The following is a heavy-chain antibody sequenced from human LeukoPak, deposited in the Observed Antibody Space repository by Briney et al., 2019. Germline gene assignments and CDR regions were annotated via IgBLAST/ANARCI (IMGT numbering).Heavy chain of an antibody. Sequence: SETLSLTCSVSGGSISSYYWTWIRQPPGKGLEWIGYRYYSGSTTYNPSLESRVTISVDTSKSQFSLKLISVTAADTAIYYCARVRGDFETDWGQGTLVTVSS. D-gene: IGHD3-16*01. CDR3: ARVRGDFETD. V-gene: IGHV4-59*01. J-gene: IGHJ1*01. CDR2: RYYSGST. CDR1: GGSISSYY.